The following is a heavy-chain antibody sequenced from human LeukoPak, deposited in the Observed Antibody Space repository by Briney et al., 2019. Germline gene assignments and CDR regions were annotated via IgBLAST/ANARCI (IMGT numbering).Heavy chain of an antibody. Sequence: GSLRLSCEASGFTFSNYEMNWVRQAPGKGLEWVSYISYRVSTVYYAASVKGRFTISRDNAKNSLYLQMNSLRAEDTAVYYCARGRYGYNGYYFDYWGQGTLVTVSS. J-gene: IGHJ4*02. D-gene: IGHD5-24*01. V-gene: IGHV3-48*03. CDR1: GFTFSNYE. CDR2: ISYRVSTV. CDR3: ARGRYGYNGYYFDY.